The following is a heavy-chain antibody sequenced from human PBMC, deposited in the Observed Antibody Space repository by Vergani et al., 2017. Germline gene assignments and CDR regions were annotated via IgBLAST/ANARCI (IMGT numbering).Heavy chain of an antibody. V-gene: IGHV3-9*01. CDR1: GFTFDDYA. Sequence: EVQLVESGGGLVQPGRSLRLSCAASGFTFDDYAMHWVRHAPGKGLEWVSGISWNSGSIGYADSVKGRFTISRDNAKNSLYLQMNSLRAEDTALYYCAKSQYSSLVGGFDPWGQGTLVTVSS. CDR3: AKSQYSSLVGGFDP. J-gene: IGHJ5*02. CDR2: ISWNSGSI. D-gene: IGHD6-6*01.